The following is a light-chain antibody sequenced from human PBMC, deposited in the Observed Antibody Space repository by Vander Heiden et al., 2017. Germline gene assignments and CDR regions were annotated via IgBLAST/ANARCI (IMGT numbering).Light chain of an antibody. Sequence: EIVFTPSPATLSLSPGERATLSCRASQSVSSYLAGDQQKPGQAPRLLIYDASNRATGIQDRFSGSGSGTDFTLTISSLEPEDFAGYYGQQRRTFGHGTKVDIK. CDR1: QSVSSY. CDR3: QQRRT. J-gene: IGKJ3*01. V-gene: IGKV3-11*01. CDR2: DAS.